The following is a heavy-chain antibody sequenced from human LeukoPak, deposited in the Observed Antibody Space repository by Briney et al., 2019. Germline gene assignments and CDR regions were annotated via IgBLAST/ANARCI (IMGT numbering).Heavy chain of an antibody. J-gene: IGHJ5*02. D-gene: IGHD2-2*01. V-gene: IGHV1-8*01. CDR3: ARVRQYCSSTSCYPNWFDP. CDR1: GYTFTSYD. CDR2: MNPNSGNT. Sequence: ASVKVSCKASGYTFTSYDINWVRQATGQGLEWMGWMNPNSGNTGYAQKFQGRVTMTRNTSISTAYMELSSLRSEDTAVYYCARVRQYCSSTSCYPNWFDPWGQGTLVTVSS.